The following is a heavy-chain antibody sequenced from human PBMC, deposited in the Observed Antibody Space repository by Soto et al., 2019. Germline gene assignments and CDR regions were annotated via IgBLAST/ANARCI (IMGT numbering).Heavy chain of an antibody. J-gene: IGHJ6*04. CDR1: GGSISSSSYY. Sequence: SETLSLTCTVSGGSISSSSYYWGWIRQPPGKGLEWIGSIYYSGSTYYNPSLKSRVTISVDTSKNQFSLKLSSVTAADTAVYYCARSATYYDYVWGSYRTYYYGMDVWGEGTTVTVSS. D-gene: IGHD3-16*02. V-gene: IGHV4-39*01. CDR2: IYYSGST. CDR3: ARSATYYDYVWGSYRTYYYGMDV.